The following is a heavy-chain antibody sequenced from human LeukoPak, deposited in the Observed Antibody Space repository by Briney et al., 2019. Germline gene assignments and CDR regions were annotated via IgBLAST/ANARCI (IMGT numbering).Heavy chain of an antibody. D-gene: IGHD1-26*01. Sequence: VGSLRLSCAASGFTFRSYAMHGVREAPGKGLEWGAVISYDGSNKYYADSVKGRFTISRDNSKHTLYLQMNSLRVEETAVYYCARDRAYLLFDYWGQGTLVTVSS. CDR2: ISYDGSNK. J-gene: IGHJ4*02. CDR3: ARDRAYLLFDY. V-gene: IGHV3-30*04. CDR1: GFTFRSYA.